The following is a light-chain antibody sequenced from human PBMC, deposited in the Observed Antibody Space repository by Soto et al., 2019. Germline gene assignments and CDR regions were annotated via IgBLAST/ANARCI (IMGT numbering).Light chain of an antibody. J-gene: IGKJ3*01. Sequence: EIVLTQSPATLSLSPGERDTLSCRASQSVSSYLAWYQQKPGQAPRLLIYDASNRATGIPARFSGSGSGTDFTLTISSLEPEDFAVYYCQRRSNWPFTVGPGPKVDIK. CDR3: QRRSNWPFT. CDR1: QSVSSY. CDR2: DAS. V-gene: IGKV3-11*01.